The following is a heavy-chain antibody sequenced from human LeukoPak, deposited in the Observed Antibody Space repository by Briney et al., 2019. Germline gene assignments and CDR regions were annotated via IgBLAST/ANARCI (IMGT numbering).Heavy chain of an antibody. V-gene: IGHV4-59*01. CDR3: ARDSRDYGSGSYWDV. D-gene: IGHD3-10*01. CDR1: GGSINNYY. Sequence: SETLSLTCTVSGGSINNYYWNWIRKPPGKGLGWMGFITGSIYFSGSTKYDPSLESRVTMSVDTSKNQFSLTLSSVTAADTAVYYCARDSRDYGSGSYWDVWGQGTTVTVSS. CDR2: IYFSGST. J-gene: IGHJ6*02.